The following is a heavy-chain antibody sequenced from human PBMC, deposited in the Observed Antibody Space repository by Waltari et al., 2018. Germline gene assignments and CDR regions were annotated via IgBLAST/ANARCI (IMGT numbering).Heavy chain of an antibody. J-gene: IGHJ6*02. D-gene: IGHD3-3*01. Sequence: EVQLLESGGGLVQPGGSLRLSCAASGFTFSSYAMSWVRQAPGKGLEWVSAISGSGGSTYSADSVKGRFTISRDNSKNTLYLQMNSLRAEDTAVYYCAKDGRITIFGVVIYGMDVWGQGTTVTVSS. CDR2: ISGSGGST. CDR1: GFTFSSYA. V-gene: IGHV3-23*01. CDR3: AKDGRITIFGVVIYGMDV.